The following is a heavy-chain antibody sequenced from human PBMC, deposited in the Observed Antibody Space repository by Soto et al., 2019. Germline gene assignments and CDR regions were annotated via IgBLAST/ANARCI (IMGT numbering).Heavy chain of an antibody. CDR2: IYHSGGT. J-gene: IGHJ4*02. Sequence: SETLSLTCSVSAGSISSDGFYWNWIRQPPGRGLEWIGHIYHSGGTYSSPSLGSRVTISVDTSKNQFTLKLSSVTAADTAVYFCARDRGGYGVFDYWGQGTLVTVSS. CDR1: AGSISSDGFY. CDR3: ARDRGGYGVFDY. V-gene: IGHV4-31*03. D-gene: IGHD5-12*01.